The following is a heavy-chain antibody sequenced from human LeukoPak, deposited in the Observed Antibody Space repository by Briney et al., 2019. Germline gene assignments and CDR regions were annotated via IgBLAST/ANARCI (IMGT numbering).Heavy chain of an antibody. CDR2: INPNSGGT. V-gene: IGHV1-2*02. CDR1: GYSFTDYS. D-gene: IGHD6-13*01. J-gene: IGHJ4*02. Sequence: ASVKVSCKASGYSFTDYSMHWVRQAPGQGLEWMGWINPNSGGTDYAQEFRGRVTITRDKSISTAYLQWSSLKASDTAMYYCARLLRSAQQQLVSHFDYWGQGTLVTVSS. CDR3: ARLLRSAQQQLVSHFDY.